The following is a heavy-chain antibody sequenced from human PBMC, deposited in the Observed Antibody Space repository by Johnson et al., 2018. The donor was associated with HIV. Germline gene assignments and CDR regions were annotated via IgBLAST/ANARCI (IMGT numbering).Heavy chain of an antibody. CDR3: AKERGYSYGRGAFDI. V-gene: IGHV3-23*04. J-gene: IGHJ3*02. Sequence: VQLVESGGGLVQPVGSLRLSCAASGFTFSSNYMSWVRQAPGKGLEWVSSVTGSGGGTYSADSVKGRFAISRDNSKNTLYLQMNSLRAEDTAVYYCAKERGYSYGRGAFDIWGQGTMVTVSS. D-gene: IGHD5-18*01. CDR2: VTGSGGGT. CDR1: GFTFSSNY.